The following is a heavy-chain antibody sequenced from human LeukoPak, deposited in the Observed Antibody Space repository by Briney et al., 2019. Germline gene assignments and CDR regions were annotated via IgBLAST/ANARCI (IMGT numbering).Heavy chain of an antibody. D-gene: IGHD4-17*01. J-gene: IGHJ6*02. V-gene: IGHV4-4*07. CDR1: GGSISSYY. CDR3: AGATTVTPFYYYYGMDV. CDR2: IYTSGST. Sequence: PSETLSLTCTVSGGSISSYYWSWIRQPAGKGLEWIGRIYTSGSTNYNPSLKSRVTMSVDTSKNQFSLKLSSVTAADTAVYYCAGATTVTPFYYYYGMDVWGQGTTVTVSS.